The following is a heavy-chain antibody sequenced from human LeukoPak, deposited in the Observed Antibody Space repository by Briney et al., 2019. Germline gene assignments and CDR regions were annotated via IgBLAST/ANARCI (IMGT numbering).Heavy chain of an antibody. Sequence: SVTASCKLAAYTFATYGISWVRQPPGQGIEWMGWINLYNGNTHYAQKLQGRVTLTTDPSTSTAYMELRSLRSYDTAVYYCARVRPMIVQVDYWGQGTLVTVSS. CDR2: INLYNGNT. J-gene: IGHJ4*02. CDR1: AYTFATYG. D-gene: IGHD3-22*01. CDR3: ARVRPMIVQVDY. V-gene: IGHV1-18*01.